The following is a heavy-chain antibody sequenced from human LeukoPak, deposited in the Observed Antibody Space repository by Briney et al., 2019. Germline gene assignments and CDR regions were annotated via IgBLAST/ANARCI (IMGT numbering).Heavy chain of an antibody. D-gene: IGHD2-2*01. J-gene: IGHJ6*03. V-gene: IGHV3-48*03. CDR1: GFTFSSYE. CDR3: ARDRRIVVVPAARGYMDV. CDR2: ISSSGSTI. Sequence: PGRSLRLSCAASGFTFSSYEMNWVRQAPGKGLEWVSYISSSGSTIYYADSVKGRFTISRDNAKNSLYLQMNSLRAEDTAVYYCARDRRIVVVPAARGYMDVWGKGTTVTISS.